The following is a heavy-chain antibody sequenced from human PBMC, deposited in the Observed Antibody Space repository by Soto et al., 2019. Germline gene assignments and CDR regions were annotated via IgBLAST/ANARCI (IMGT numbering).Heavy chain of an antibody. CDR1: GGSISSGGYY. J-gene: IGHJ6*02. V-gene: IGHV4-31*03. Sequence: PSETLSLTCTVSGGSISSGGYYWSWIRQHPGKGLEWIGYIYYSGSTYYNPSLKSRVTISVDTSKNQFSLKLSSVTAADTAVYYCARDLSRVYGGTIYYYYGMDVWGQGTTVTVSS. CDR2: IYYSGST. CDR3: ARDLSRVYGGTIYYYYGMDV. D-gene: IGHD1-1*01.